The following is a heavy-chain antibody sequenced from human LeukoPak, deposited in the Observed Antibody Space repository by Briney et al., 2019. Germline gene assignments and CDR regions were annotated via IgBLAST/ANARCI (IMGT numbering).Heavy chain of an antibody. CDR3: ARDRRWLRLGKTDAFDI. V-gene: IGHV1-69*04. Sequence: SVKVSCKASGGTFSSYAISWVRQAPGQGLEWMGRIIPILGIANYAQKFQGRVTITADKSTSTAYMELSSLRSEDTAVYYCARDRRWLRLGKTDAFDIWGQGTMATVSS. J-gene: IGHJ3*02. D-gene: IGHD5-12*01. CDR1: GGTFSSYA. CDR2: IIPILGIA.